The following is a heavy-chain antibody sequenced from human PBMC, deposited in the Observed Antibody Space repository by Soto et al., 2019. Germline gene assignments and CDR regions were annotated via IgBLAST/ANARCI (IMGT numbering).Heavy chain of an antibody. CDR1: GFIFSNFA. D-gene: IGHD2-2*01. CDR3: ARGYHIGEGGDMDV. Sequence: GGSLRRSCAASGFIFSNFAMSWVRQAPGKGLEWVSAISGSGGSTYYADSVKGRFTISRDNSKNMLYVQMNSLRVEDTDVYYCARGYHIGEGGDMDVWGQGTTVNVSS. V-gene: IGHV3-23*01. CDR2: ISGSGGST. J-gene: IGHJ6*02.